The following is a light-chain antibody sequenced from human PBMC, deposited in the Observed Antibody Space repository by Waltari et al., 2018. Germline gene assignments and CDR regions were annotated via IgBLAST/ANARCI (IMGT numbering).Light chain of an antibody. CDR2: KLT. CDR1: QSLLHSNGNTY. Sequence: DIVMTQTPLSLPVTPGEPASISCRSSQSLLHSNGNTYLHWYLQKPGQSPRLLIYKLTNRKSGVPDRFSGSGSGTDFTLKISRVVPEDVGVYYCMQSAKEYSFGQGTKVEIK. CDR3: MQSAKEYS. J-gene: IGKJ2*03. V-gene: IGKV2D-29*02.